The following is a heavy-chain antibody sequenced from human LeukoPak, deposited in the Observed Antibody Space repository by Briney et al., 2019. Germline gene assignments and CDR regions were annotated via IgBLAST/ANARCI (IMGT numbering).Heavy chain of an antibody. V-gene: IGHV3-23*01. CDR1: GFTIGSYA. J-gene: IGHJ4*02. Sequence: PGGSLRLSCAASGFTIGSYAMSWVRQAPGKGLEWVSAISGSGGSTYYADSVKGRFTISRDNSKNTLYLQMNSLRAEDTAVYYCAKGSITGGYRDYWGQGTLVTVSS. D-gene: IGHD5-24*01. CDR3: AKGSITGGYRDY. CDR2: ISGSGGST.